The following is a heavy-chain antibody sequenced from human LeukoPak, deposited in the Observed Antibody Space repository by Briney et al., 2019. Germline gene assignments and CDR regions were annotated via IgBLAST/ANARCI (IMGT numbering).Heavy chain of an antibody. CDR3: AREGGPFRPLDY. J-gene: IGHJ4*02. Sequence: SGTLSLACGVSGGSISSTNWWTWVRQPPGKGLEWIGEVNVLGNTNYNPSLESRVTISIDKSENHVSLKLTSVTAADTAVYYCAREGGPFRPLDYSGQGTLVTVSS. CDR1: GGSISSTNW. D-gene: IGHD2/OR15-2a*01. V-gene: IGHV4-4*02. CDR2: VNVLGNT.